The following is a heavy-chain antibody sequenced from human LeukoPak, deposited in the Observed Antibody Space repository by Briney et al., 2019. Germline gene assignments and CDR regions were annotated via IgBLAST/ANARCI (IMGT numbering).Heavy chain of an antibody. D-gene: IGHD3-22*01. V-gene: IGHV3-43*01. CDR3: VKDLSYESSGSIFDH. Sequence: GGSLRLSCAASGFTFEDDTMHWVRQAPGKTLELVSLINWHGTTYYTDSVKGRFTISRDNSKNSLYLQMDTLTSEDTAFYYCVKDLSYESSGSIFDHWGQGTLVTVSS. J-gene: IGHJ4*02. CDR2: INWHGTT. CDR1: GFTFEDDT.